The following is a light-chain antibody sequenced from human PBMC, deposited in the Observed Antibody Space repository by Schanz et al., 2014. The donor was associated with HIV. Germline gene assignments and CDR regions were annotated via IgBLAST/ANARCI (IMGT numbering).Light chain of an antibody. Sequence: QSALTQPASVSGSPGQSITISCSGTSSDVGYYNYVSWYQQHPGKAPKLMIYEVSKRPSGVSNRFSGSKSGNTASLTISGLQAEDEADYYCCSYTSSSTLVFGGGTKLTVL. CDR3: CSYTSSSTLV. CDR2: EVS. J-gene: IGLJ2*01. V-gene: IGLV2-14*01. CDR1: SSDVGYYNY.